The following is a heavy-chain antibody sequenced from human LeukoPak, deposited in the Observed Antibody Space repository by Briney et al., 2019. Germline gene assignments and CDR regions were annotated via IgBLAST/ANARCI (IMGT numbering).Heavy chain of an antibody. D-gene: IGHD3-22*01. CDR1: GFTFSSYG. CDR2: ISYDGSNK. Sequence: GGSLRLSCAASGFTFSSYGMHWVRQAPGKGLEWVAVISYDGSNKYYADSVKGRFTISRDNSKNTLYLQMNSLRAEETAVYYCAKGHYYDSSGSFDYWGQGTLVTVSS. V-gene: IGHV3-30*18. CDR3: AKGHYYDSSGSFDY. J-gene: IGHJ4*02.